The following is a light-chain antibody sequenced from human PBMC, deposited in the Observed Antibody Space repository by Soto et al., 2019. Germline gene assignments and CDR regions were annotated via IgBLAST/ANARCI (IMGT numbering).Light chain of an antibody. V-gene: IGLV2-14*03. J-gene: IGLJ1*01. CDR1: SSDVGGYNY. Sequence: QSVLTQPASMSGSPGQSITISCTGTSSDVGGYNYVSWYQQHPGKAPKLMIYDVSDRPSGVSNRFSASKSGNTASLTISGLPAEDEADYYCWSYTSISTPWVFGTGTKVTVL. CDR3: WSYTSISTPWV. CDR2: DVS.